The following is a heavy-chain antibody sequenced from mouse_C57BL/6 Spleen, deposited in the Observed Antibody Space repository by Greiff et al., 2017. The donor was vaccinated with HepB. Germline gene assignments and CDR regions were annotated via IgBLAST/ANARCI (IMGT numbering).Heavy chain of an antibody. D-gene: IGHD1-1*01. Sequence: EVQRVESGGGLVKPGGSLKLSCAASGFTFSSYTMSWVRQTPEKRLEWVATISGGGGNTYYPDSVKCRFTISRDNAKNTLYLQMSSLRSEDTALYYCARHLTTGWYFDVWGTGTTVTVSS. J-gene: IGHJ1*03. CDR2: ISGGGGNT. CDR1: GFTFSSYT. V-gene: IGHV5-9*01. CDR3: ARHLTTGWYFDV.